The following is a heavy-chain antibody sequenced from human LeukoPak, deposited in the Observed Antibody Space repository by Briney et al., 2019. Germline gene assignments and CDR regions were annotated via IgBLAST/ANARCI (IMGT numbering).Heavy chain of an antibody. Sequence: SETLSLTCTVSGGSISSHYWSWIRQPAGKGLEWIGRIYTSGSTNYNPSLKSRVTMSVDTSKNQFSLKLSSVTAADTAVYYCASGLQNDTVGTFDYWGQGTLVTVSS. CDR1: GGSISSHY. CDR3: ASGLQNDTVGTFDY. CDR2: IYTSGST. J-gene: IGHJ4*02. V-gene: IGHV4-4*07. D-gene: IGHD1-1*01.